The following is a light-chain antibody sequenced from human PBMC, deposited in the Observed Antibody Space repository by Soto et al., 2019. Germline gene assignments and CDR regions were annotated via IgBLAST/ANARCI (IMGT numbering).Light chain of an antibody. CDR3: QQLNTYPLT. V-gene: IGKV3-15*01. CDR2: GAS. J-gene: IGKJ4*01. Sequence: EIVMTQSPATLSVSLGDRATLSCKASQSVSSYLAWYQQKPGQAPRLLIYGASTRATGIPARFSGSGSETDFTLTISSLQPEDFATYYCQQLNTYPLTFGGGTKVEIK. CDR1: QSVSSY.